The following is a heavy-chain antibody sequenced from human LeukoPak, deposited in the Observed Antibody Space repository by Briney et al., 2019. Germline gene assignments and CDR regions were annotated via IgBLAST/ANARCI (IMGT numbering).Heavy chain of an antibody. Sequence: SETLSLTCAVYGGSFSGYYWSWIRQPPGKGLEWIGEINHSGSTNYNPSLKSRVTISVDTSKNQFSLKLSSVTAADTAVYYCARGTADYGDPYYYGMDVWGQGTTVTVSS. J-gene: IGHJ6*02. CDR1: GGSFSGYY. V-gene: IGHV4-34*01. CDR2: INHSGST. CDR3: ARGTADYGDPYYYGMDV. D-gene: IGHD4-17*01.